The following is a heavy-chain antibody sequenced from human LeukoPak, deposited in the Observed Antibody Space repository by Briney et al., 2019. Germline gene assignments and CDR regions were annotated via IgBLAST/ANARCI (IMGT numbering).Heavy chain of an antibody. J-gene: IGHJ2*01. Sequence: GGSLRLSCAASGFTFRDYYMSWIRQAPGKGLEWISYISSSAGTIHYVDSVKGRFPISRDNAKNSLYLQMDSLRVEDTAVYYCATSVTRRRLDWFIDLWGRGTLVAVSS. CDR3: ATSVTRRRLDWFIDL. D-gene: IGHD4-17*01. CDR1: GFTFRDYY. CDR2: ISSSAGTI. V-gene: IGHV3-11*04.